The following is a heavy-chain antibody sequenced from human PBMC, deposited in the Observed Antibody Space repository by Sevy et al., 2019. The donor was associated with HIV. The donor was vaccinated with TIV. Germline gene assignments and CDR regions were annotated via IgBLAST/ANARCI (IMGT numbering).Heavy chain of an antibody. D-gene: IGHD3-22*01. CDR2: ISSSGTTI. CDR3: ARVDANYDKGFDP. V-gene: IGHV3-48*03. J-gene: IGHJ5*02. CDR1: GFTFSSYE. Sequence: GGSLRLSCEASGFTFSSYEMNWVRQAPGKGREWVSNISSSGTTIKYADSVKGRFTISRDNAKNSLYMQMNSLRAEDTAVYYCARVDANYDKGFDPWGQGTLVTVSS.